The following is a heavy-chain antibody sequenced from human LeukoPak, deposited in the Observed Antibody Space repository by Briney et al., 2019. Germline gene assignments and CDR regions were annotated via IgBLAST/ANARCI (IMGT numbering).Heavy chain of an antibody. CDR3: ARTSSTSRGFDI. D-gene: IGHD2-2*01. V-gene: IGHV4-28*06. CDR1: GYSLSSSNG. J-gene: IGHJ3*02. Sequence: PSETLSLTCALSGYSLSSSNGWAWIRQPTRKGLEWIGYIYYSGSTTYNPSLKSRVTMSVDTSKNQFSLKLSSVTALDTAVYYCARTSSTSRGFDIWGQGTMVTVSS. CDR2: IYYSGST.